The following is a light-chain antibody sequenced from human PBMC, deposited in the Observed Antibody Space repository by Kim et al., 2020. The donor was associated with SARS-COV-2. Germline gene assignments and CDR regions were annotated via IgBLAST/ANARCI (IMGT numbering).Light chain of an antibody. CDR3: EQSYSSPWT. Sequence: DIQMTQSPSPLSASVGDRVSITCRASQSIRNYLNWYQQSAGRAPKLLIFHASNLQIGVPSRFSGSGSGTDFTLTISNLQPEDFATYYCEQSYSSPWTFGQGTKVDIK. J-gene: IGKJ1*01. CDR1: QSIRNY. CDR2: HAS. V-gene: IGKV1-39*01.